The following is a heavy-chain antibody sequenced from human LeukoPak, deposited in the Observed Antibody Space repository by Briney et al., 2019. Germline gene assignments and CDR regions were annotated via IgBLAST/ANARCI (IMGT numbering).Heavy chain of an antibody. D-gene: IGHD3-22*01. V-gene: IGHV6-1*01. CDR2: TYYRSKWYN. CDR3: AREGYYYDSSGYSRGLSRTPYYYYGMDV. J-gene: IGHJ6*02. CDR1: GDSVSSNSAA. Sequence: SQTLSLTCAISGDSVSSNSAAWNWIRQSPSRGLEWLGRTYYRSKWYNDYAVSVKSRITINPDTSKNQFSLKLSSVTAADTAVYYCAREGYYYDSSGYSRGLSRTPYYYYGMDVWGQGTTVTVSS.